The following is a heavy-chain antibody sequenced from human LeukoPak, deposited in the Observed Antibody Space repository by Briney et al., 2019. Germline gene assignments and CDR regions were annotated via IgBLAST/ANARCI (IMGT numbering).Heavy chain of an antibody. CDR2: ISGSGSLT. D-gene: IGHD3-22*01. CDR3: AKDRPNYYDSSGHYYRRDGDY. Sequence: PGGSLRLSCAASGFTFSTYAMSWVRQAPGKWLEWVSSISGSGSLTYYAGSVKGRFTISRDNSKNTLYLQMNSLRVEDTAVYYCAKDRPNYYDSSGHYYRRDGDYWGQGTLVTVSS. V-gene: IGHV3-23*01. CDR1: GFTFSTYA. J-gene: IGHJ4*02.